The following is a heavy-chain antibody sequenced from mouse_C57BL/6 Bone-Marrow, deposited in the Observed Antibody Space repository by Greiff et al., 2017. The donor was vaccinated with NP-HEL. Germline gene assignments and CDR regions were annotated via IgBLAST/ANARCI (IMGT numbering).Heavy chain of an antibody. V-gene: IGHV2-9*01. CDR2: IWGGGST. CDR1: GLSLTSYG. Sequence: VKVVESGPGLVAPPQSLSITCTVSGLSLTSYGVDWVRQPPGKGLEWLGVIWGGGSTNYNSALMSRLSISKDNSKSQVFLKMNSLQTDDTAMYYCAKHAYYDYLAYWGQGTLVTVSA. D-gene: IGHD2-4*01. J-gene: IGHJ3*01. CDR3: AKHAYYDYLAY.